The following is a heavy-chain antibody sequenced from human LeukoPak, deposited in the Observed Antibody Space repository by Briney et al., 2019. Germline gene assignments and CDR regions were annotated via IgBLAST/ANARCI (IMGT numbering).Heavy chain of an antibody. CDR1: GGSFSGHY. CDR2: INHSGST. Sequence: SETLSLTCAVYGGSFSGHYWSWIRQPPGKGLEWIGEINHSGSTNYNPSLKSRVTISVDTSKNQFSLKLSSVTAEDTAVYYCASNGGYSYGDFDYWGQGTLVTVSS. D-gene: IGHD5-18*01. J-gene: IGHJ4*02. CDR3: ASNGGYSYGDFDY. V-gene: IGHV4-34*01.